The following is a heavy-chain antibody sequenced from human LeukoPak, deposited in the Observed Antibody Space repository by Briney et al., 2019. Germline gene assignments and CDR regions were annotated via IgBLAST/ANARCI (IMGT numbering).Heavy chain of an antibody. V-gene: IGHV4-39*02. Sequence: SETLSLTCTVSGGSISSSSYYWGWIRQPPGKGLEWIGSIYYSGSTYYNPSLKSRVTISVDTSKNQFSLKLSSVTAADTAVYYCAREGPYCSGGSCLDYWGQGTLVTVSS. CDR2: IYYSGST. CDR3: AREGPYCSGGSCLDY. D-gene: IGHD2-15*01. CDR1: GGSISSSSYY. J-gene: IGHJ4*02.